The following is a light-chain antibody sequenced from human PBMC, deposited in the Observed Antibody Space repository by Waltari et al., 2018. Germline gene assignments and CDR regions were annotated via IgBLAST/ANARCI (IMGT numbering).Light chain of an antibody. CDR3: CSYAGSSPHVV. J-gene: IGLJ2*01. CDR2: EVS. Sequence: QSALTQPASVSGSPGPSIPISCTGTSSDVGSYHLVPLYQQHPRKAPKLMIYEVSKRPSGVSNRFSGSKSGNTASLTISGLQAEDEADYYCCSYAGSSPHVVFGGGTKLTVL. CDR1: SSDVGSYHL. V-gene: IGLV2-23*02.